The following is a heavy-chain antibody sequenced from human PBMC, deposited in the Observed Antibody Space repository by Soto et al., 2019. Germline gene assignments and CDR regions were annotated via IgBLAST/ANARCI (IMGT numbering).Heavy chain of an antibody. J-gene: IGHJ4*02. D-gene: IGHD1-26*01. V-gene: IGHV3-30*03. CDR3: ARSPYSVSYLAYFDY. CDR1: GFTFSSYG. Sequence: QVQLVESGGGVVQPGRSLRLSCAASGFTFSSYGMHWVRQAPGKGLEWVAVISYDGSNKYYADSVKGRFTISRDNSKYTLYLQMNSLRAEDTAVYYCARSPYSVSYLAYFDYWGQGTLVTVSS. CDR2: ISYDGSNK.